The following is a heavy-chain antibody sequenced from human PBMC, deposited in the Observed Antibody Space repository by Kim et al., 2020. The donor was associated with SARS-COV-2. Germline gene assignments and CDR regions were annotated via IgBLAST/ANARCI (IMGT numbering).Heavy chain of an antibody. D-gene: IGHD6-13*01. J-gene: IGHJ4*02. V-gene: IGHV3-74*01. CDR2: T. CDR3: TRGSRWSFDS. Sequence: TICADPVRVRFSISRDTAKNTLYLQMSGLRAEDTALYYCTRGSRWSFDSWGQGTLVTVSS.